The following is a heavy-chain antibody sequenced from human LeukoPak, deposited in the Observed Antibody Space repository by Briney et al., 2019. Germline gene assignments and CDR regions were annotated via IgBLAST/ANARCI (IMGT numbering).Heavy chain of an antibody. CDR2: IYWDDDK. D-gene: IGHD3-3*01. V-gene: IGHV2-5*02. CDR1: GFSLNTSGVG. J-gene: IGHJ4*02. Sequence: ESGPTLVNPTQTLTLTCTFSGFSLNTSGVGVGWIRQPPGKALEWLALIYWDDDKRYSPSLKSRLTITKDTSKNQVVLTMTNMDPVDTATYYCAHIEAYYDFWSDYYTGIFSYWGQGTLVTVSS. CDR3: AHIEAYYDFWSDYYTGIFSY.